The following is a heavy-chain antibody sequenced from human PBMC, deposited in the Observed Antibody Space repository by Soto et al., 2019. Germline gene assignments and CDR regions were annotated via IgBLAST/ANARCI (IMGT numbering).Heavy chain of an antibody. CDR3: ARSYYASGNYQGNLDY. J-gene: IGHJ4*02. CDR2: IYHSGIT. CDR1: GGSINSGNW. D-gene: IGHD3-10*01. Sequence: SETLSLTCAVSGGSINSGNWWSWVRQPPGKGLEWIGEIYHSGITNYNPSLKSRVIISVDKPKNQFSLKLSSMTAADTAVYYCARSYYASGNYQGNLDYWGQGSLVTVSS. V-gene: IGHV4-4*02.